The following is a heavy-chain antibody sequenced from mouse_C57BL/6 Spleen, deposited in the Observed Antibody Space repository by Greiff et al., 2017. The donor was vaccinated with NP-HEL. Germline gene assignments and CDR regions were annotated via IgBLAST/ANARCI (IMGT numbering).Heavy chain of an antibody. V-gene: IGHV5-6*01. CDR2: ISSGGSYT. J-gene: IGHJ2*01. D-gene: IGHD2-3*01. CDR1: GFTFSSYG. CDR3: ARGDDGYYVDY. Sequence: EVMLVESGGDLVKPGGSLKLSCAASGFTFSSYGMSWVRQTPDKRLEWVATISSGGSYTYYPDSVKERFTISRDNAKNTLYLQMSSLKSEDTAMYYCARGDDGYYVDYWGQGTTLTVSS.